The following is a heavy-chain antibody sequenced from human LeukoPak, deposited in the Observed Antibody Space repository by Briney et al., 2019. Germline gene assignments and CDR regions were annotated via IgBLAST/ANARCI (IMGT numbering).Heavy chain of an antibody. CDR1: GFIFDNYA. D-gene: IGHD1-1*01. CDR2: ISGDGGST. Sequence: PGGSLRLSCAASGFIFDNYAMHWVPQAPGKGLEWVSLISGDGGSTYYADSVKGRFTISRDNSKNSLYLQMNSLRTEDTAFYYCATPFWYNWNDLDYWGQGTLVTVSS. J-gene: IGHJ4*02. V-gene: IGHV3-43*02. CDR3: ATPFWYNWNDLDY.